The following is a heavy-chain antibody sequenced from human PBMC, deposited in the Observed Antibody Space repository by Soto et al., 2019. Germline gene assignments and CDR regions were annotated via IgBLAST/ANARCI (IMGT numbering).Heavy chain of an antibody. D-gene: IGHD6-13*01. V-gene: IGHV4-59*01. CDR2: IYYSGST. CDR1: GGSISSYY. J-gene: IGHJ3*02. CDR3: AREGYSSSWYAWSAFDI. Sequence: QVQLQESGPGLVKPSETLSLTCTVSGGSISSYYWSWIRQPPGKGLEWIGYIYYSGSTNYNPSLKTRVTISVDTSKNQFSLKLSTVTAADTAVYYFAREGYSSSWYAWSAFDIWGQGTMITVSS.